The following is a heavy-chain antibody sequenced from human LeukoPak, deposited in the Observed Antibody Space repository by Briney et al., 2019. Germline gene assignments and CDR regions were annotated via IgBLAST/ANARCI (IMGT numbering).Heavy chain of an antibody. D-gene: IGHD5-18*01. CDR2: IYYSGST. CDR3: ARRRGYSYGNWFDP. J-gene: IGHJ5*02. CDR1: GGSIRSGDYY. Sequence: PSQTLSLTCTISGGSIRSGDYYWSWIRQPPGKALEWIGYIYYSGSTYYNPSLKSRVTISVDTSKNQFSLKLSSVTAADTAVYYCARRRGYSYGNWFDPWGQGTLVTVSS. V-gene: IGHV4-30-4*01.